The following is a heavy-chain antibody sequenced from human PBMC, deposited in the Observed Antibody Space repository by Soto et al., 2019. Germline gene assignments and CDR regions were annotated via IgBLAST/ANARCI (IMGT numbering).Heavy chain of an antibody. V-gene: IGHV1-2*02. J-gene: IGHJ6*02. CDR1: GYTFTGYY. CDR2: INPNSGGT. Sequence: QVQLVQSGAEVKKPGASVKVSCKASGYTFTGYYMHWVRQAPGQGLEWMGWINPNSGGTNYAQKFQGRVTMTRDTSSSTGYRELSRLRSDETAVYYCARPHGLRYSGMDVWGQGTTVTVSS. CDR3: ARPHGLRYSGMDV. D-gene: IGHD3-10*01.